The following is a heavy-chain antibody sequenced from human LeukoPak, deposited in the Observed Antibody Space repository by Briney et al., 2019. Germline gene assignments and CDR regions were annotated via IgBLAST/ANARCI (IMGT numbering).Heavy chain of an antibody. Sequence: PGGSLRLSCAASGFTFSSYAMHWVRQAPGKGLAWVAVISYDGSNKYYADSVKGRFTISRDNSKNTLYLQMNSLRAEDTAVYYCARDSLMGDFWSVHYYYYYYMDVWGKGTTVTVSS. D-gene: IGHD3-3*01. J-gene: IGHJ6*03. CDR2: ISYDGSNK. CDR1: GFTFSSYA. CDR3: ARDSLMGDFWSVHYYYYYYMDV. V-gene: IGHV3-30-3*01.